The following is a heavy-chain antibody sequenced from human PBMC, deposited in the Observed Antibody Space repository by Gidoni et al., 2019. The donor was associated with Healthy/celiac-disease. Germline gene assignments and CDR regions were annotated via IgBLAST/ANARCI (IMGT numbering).Heavy chain of an antibody. CDR3: ALCSVTSRRKAAFDI. CDR2: MNPNSGNT. CDR1: GYTFPSYD. D-gene: IGHD3-10*02. V-gene: IGHV1-8*01. J-gene: IGHJ3*02. Sequence: QVQLVQSGAEVKKPGASVKVACKASGYTFPSYDINWVRQATGQGLEWMGWMNPNSGNTGYAQKFQGRVTMTRNTSISTAYMELSSLRSEDTAVYYCALCSVTSRRKAAFDIWGQGTMVTVSS.